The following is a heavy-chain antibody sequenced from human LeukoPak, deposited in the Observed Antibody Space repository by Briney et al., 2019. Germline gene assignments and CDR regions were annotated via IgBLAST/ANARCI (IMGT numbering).Heavy chain of an antibody. CDR2: INHSGST. Sequence: PSETLSLTCTVSGGSISSYYWSWIRQPPGKGLEWIGEINHSGSTNYNPSLKSRVTISVDTSKNQFSLKLSSVTAADTAVYYCARADCSSTSCYEAEYFQHWGQGTLVTVSS. CDR1: GGSISSYY. D-gene: IGHD2-2*01. V-gene: IGHV4-34*01. J-gene: IGHJ1*01. CDR3: ARADCSSTSCYEAEYFQH.